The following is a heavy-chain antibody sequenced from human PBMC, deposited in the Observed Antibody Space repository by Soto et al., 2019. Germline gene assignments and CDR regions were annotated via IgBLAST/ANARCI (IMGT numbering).Heavy chain of an antibody. V-gene: IGHV7-4-1*01. CDR2: INTNTGNP. CDR3: AREHLYSSSWYESLYYYYYGMDV. J-gene: IGHJ6*02. CDR1: GYTFTSYA. Sequence: QVQLVQSGSELKKPGASVKVSCKASGYTFTSYAMNWVRQAPGQGLEWMGWINTNTGNPTYAQGFTGRFVFSLDTSVSTAYLQICSLKAEDTAVYYCAREHLYSSSWYESLYYYYYGMDVWGQGTTVTVSS. D-gene: IGHD6-13*01.